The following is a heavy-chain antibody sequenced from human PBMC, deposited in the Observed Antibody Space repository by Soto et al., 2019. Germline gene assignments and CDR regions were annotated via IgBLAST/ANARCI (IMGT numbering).Heavy chain of an antibody. Sequence: GGSLRLSCAVSGFTVSNNYMNWVRQAPGKGLEWVSVIYSDDTTFYADSVKGRFTISRHNSKNTLYLQMNSLRAEDTAVYYCAREGGYYHYFDYWGRGTLVTVSS. CDR1: GFTVSNNY. CDR3: AREGGYYHYFDY. V-gene: IGHV3-53*04. D-gene: IGHD1-26*01. J-gene: IGHJ4*02. CDR2: IYSDDTT.